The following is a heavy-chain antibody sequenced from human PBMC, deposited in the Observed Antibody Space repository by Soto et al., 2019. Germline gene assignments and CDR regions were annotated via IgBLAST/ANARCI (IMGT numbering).Heavy chain of an antibody. Sequence: PSQTLSLTCAISGDSVSSNSAAWNWIRQSSSRGLEWLGRTYFRSKWYTGYAPSVKSRITINPDTSKNQFSLQLTSVTPEDTAVYSCTDRDVQYWGQGTLVTVSS. CDR1: GDSVSSNSAA. CDR3: TDRDVQY. J-gene: IGHJ4*02. CDR2: TYFRSKWYT. V-gene: IGHV6-1*01.